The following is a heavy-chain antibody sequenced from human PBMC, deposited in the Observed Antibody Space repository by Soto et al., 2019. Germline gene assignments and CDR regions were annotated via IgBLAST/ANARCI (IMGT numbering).Heavy chain of an antibody. Sequence: QVQLVESGGGVVQPGRSLRLSCAASGFTFSSYGMHWVRQAPGKGLEWVAVIWYDGSNKYYADSVKGRFTISRDNSKNTLYLQMNSLRAEDTAVYYCARGGYCSSTSCYYYYYYYMDVWGKGTTVTVSS. CDR1: GFTFSSYG. CDR3: ARGGYCSSTSCYYYYYYYMDV. CDR2: IWYDGSNK. J-gene: IGHJ6*03. D-gene: IGHD2-2*01. V-gene: IGHV3-33*01.